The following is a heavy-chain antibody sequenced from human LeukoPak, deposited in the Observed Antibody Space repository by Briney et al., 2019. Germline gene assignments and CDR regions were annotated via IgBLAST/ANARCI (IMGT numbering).Heavy chain of an antibody. D-gene: IGHD4-23*01. J-gene: IGHJ1*01. V-gene: IGHV3-21*01. Sequence: GGSLRLSCAASGFTFSSYSMNWVRQAPGKGLEWVSSISSSSYIYYADSVKGRFTISRDNAKNSLYLQMNSLRAEDTAVYYCARERYGVNSGYFQHWGQGTLVTVSS. CDR1: GFTFSSYS. CDR3: ARERYGVNSGYFQH. CDR2: ISSSSYI.